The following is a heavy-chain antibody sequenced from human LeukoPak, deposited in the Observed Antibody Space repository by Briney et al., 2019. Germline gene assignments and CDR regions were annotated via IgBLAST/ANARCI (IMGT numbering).Heavy chain of an antibody. D-gene: IGHD5-18*01. CDR2: INHSGST. CDR1: GGSFSGYY. CDR3: ARLVMDTTLVTFDY. J-gene: IGHJ4*02. Sequence: SETLSLTCAVYGGSFSGYYWSWIRQPPGKGLEWIGEINHSGSTNYNPSLKSRVTISVEKSKNQFSLKVSSVTAADTALYYCARLVMDTTLVTFDYWGQGTLVTVSS. V-gene: IGHV4-34*01.